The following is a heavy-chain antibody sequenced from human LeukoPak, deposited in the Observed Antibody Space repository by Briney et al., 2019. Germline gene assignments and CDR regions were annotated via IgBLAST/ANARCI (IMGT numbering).Heavy chain of an antibody. J-gene: IGHJ5*02. CDR1: GYSITSDYN. V-gene: IGHV4-38-2*01. CDR3: ARMWMVYATFDL. Sequence: PPETLSLTCGVSGYSITSDYNWGWVRQPPGKGLEWIGNIYHSGSTFYNPSLKSRVTISVDTSKNQFSLKLRSVTAADTAVYYCARMWMVYATFDLWGQGTPVTVSS. CDR2: IYHSGST. D-gene: IGHD2-8*01.